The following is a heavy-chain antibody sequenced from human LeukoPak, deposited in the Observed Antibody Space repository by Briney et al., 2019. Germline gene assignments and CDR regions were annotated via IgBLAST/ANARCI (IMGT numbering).Heavy chain of an antibody. CDR2: ISGSGDYA. V-gene: IGHV3-23*01. D-gene: IGHD1-14*01. CDR1: GFTFSTFA. CDR3: AKVHNSSRWFDP. J-gene: IGHJ5*02. Sequence: GGSLRLSCAASGFTFSTFAMTWVRQAPGKGLEWLSVISGSGDYAHFADSVKGRFTISRDNSKNTVYLRMKSLRAEDTAVYFCAKVHNSSRWFDPWGQGTLVTVSS.